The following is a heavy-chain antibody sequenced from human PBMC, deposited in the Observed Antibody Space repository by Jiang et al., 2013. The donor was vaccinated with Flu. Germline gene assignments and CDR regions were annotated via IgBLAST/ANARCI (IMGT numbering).Heavy chain of an antibody. CDR1: GFTFSSYA. J-gene: IGHJ4*02. V-gene: IGHV3-23*01. D-gene: IGHD2-8*01. CDR3: AKGGYCSDGVCNPKSFYFDY. CDR2: ISGSGDNT. Sequence: VQLLESGGGLVQPGGSLRLSCAASGFTFSSYAMSWVRQAPGKGLKWVSTISGSGDNTYYADSVKGRFTISRDNSKNTLYLQMNSLRAEDTAVYYCAKGGYCSDGVCNPKSFYFDYWGQGTLVTVSS.